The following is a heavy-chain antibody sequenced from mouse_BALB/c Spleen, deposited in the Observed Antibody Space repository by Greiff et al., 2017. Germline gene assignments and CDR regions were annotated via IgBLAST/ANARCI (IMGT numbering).Heavy chain of an antibody. D-gene: IGHD2-4*01. Sequence: VQLVESGAELAKPGASVKMSCKASGYTFTSYWMHWVKQRPGQGLEWIGYINPSTGYTEYNQKFKDKATLTADKSSSTAYMQLSSLTSEDSAVYYCAKFDYDWFAYWGQGTLVTVSA. CDR3: AKFDYDWFAY. CDR2: INPSTGYT. J-gene: IGHJ3*01. CDR1: GYTFTSYW. V-gene: IGHV1-7*01.